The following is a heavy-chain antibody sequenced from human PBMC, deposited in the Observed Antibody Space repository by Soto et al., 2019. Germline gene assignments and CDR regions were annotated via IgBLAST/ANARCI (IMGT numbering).Heavy chain of an antibody. CDR1: GGTFSSYA. Sequence: SVKVSCKASGGTFSSYAISWVRQAPGQGLEWMGGIIPIFGTANYAQKFQGRVKITADESTSTAYMELSSLSSEDTAVYYCAGGDYVWGSYRQNPPTYYYYYYGMDVWGQGTTVTVSS. CDR2: IIPIFGTA. V-gene: IGHV1-69*13. CDR3: AGGDYVWGSYRQNPPTYYYYYYGMDV. D-gene: IGHD3-16*02. J-gene: IGHJ6*02.